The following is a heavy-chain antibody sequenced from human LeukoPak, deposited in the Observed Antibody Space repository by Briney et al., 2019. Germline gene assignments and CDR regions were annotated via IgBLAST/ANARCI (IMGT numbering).Heavy chain of an antibody. J-gene: IGHJ4*02. CDR3: ARDPEGYSYGYLYRPAYYFDY. CDR2: IWYDGSNK. V-gene: IGHV3-33*08. Sequence: PAGGSLRLSCAASGFTFSSYGMPWVRQAPGKGLEWVAVIWYDGSNKYYADSVKGRFTISRDNSKNTLYLQMNSLRAEDTAVYYCARDPEGYSYGYLYRPAYYFDYWGQGTLVTVSS. D-gene: IGHD5-18*01. CDR1: GFTFSSYG.